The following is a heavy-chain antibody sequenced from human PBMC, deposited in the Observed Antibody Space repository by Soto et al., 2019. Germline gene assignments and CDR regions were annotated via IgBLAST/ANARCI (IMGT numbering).Heavy chain of an antibody. CDR2: ISSTGSII. CDR1: GFILSSYE. D-gene: IGHD2-2*02. Sequence: LRLSCAASGFILSSYEVNWVRQAPGKGLEWVSYISSTGSIIYYADSVKGRFTISRDNAKNSLYLQLNSLRAEDTAVYYCARGKRQLIYKSYGMDVWGQGTTVTVSS. V-gene: IGHV3-48*03. CDR3: ARGKRQLIYKSYGMDV. J-gene: IGHJ6*02.